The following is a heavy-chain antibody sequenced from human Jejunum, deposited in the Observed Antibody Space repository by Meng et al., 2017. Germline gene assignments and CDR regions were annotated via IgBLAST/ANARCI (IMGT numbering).Heavy chain of an antibody. D-gene: IGHD3-22*01. V-gene: IGHV3-48*03. CDR3: TRELRNYERWYFDL. CDR1: GFTFNNYE. J-gene: IGHJ2*01. CDR2: ISRSGSTM. Sequence: GESLKISCAASGFTFNNYEMNWVRQAPGTGLEWVAYISRSGSTMYYADSVKGRFTISRDNAKNSLYLQMNSLRAADTAVYYCTRELRNYERWYFDLWGRGTLVTVSS.